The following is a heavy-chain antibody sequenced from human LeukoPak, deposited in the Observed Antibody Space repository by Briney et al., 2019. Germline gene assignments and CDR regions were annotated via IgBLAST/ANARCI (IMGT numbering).Heavy chain of an antibody. CDR1: GFTFSSYW. D-gene: IGHD2-15*01. J-gene: IGHJ4*02. CDR2: IKQDGSEK. CDR3: ARWAAPDRYCSGGSCYLYYFDY. V-gene: IGHV3-7*01. Sequence: GGSLRLSRAASGFTFSSYWMSWVRQAPGKGLEWVANIKQDGSEKYYVDSVKGRFTISRDNAKNTLYLQMNSLRAEDTAVYYCARWAAPDRYCSGGSCYLYYFDYWGQGTLVPVSS.